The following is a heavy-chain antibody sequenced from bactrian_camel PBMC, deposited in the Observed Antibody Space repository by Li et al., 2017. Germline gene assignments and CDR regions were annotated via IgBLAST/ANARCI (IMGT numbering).Heavy chain of an antibody. D-gene: IGHD6*01. Sequence: HVQLVESGGGSVQAGGSLRLSCRASGYRVNKNRMGWFRQAPGKGREEVASIDSAGNSIYVDSVQGRFTISKDNAENTLYLQMNRLKPEDTAMCYCAAEFGGGTWYLIGRGLVRGSTGVRGPRSPSP. CDR2: IDSAGNS. J-gene: IGHJ4*01. CDR1: GYRVNKNR. V-gene: IGHV3S53*01. CDR3: AAEFGGGTWYLIGRGLVRGST.